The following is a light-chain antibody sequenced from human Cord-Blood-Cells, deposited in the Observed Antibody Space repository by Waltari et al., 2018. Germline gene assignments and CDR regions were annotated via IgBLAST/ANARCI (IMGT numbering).Light chain of an antibody. CDR1: QSVLYSSNNNNY. CDR3: QQYYSTPWT. CDR2: WAS. V-gene: IGKV4-1*01. J-gene: IGKJ1*01. Sequence: DIVMTQSSDSLAVSLGERATINCKSSQSVLYSSNNNNYLAWYQQKPGQPPKLLIYWASTRESGVPDRFSGSGSGTDFTLTISSLQAEDVAVYYCQQYYSTPWTFGQGTKVEIK.